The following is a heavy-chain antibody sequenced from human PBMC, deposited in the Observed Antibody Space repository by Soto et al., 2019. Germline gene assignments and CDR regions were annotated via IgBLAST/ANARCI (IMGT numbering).Heavy chain of an antibody. V-gene: IGHV4-31*03. Sequence: SETLSLTCTVSGGSISSGGYYWSWIRQHPGKGLEWIGYIYYSGSTYYNPSLKSRVTISVDTSKNQFSLKLSSVTAADTAVYYCARDVVPTVNDGYGMDVWGQGTTVTVSS. CDR3: ARDVVPTVNDGYGMDV. CDR1: GGSISSGGYY. CDR2: IYYSGST. J-gene: IGHJ6*02. D-gene: IGHD2-2*01.